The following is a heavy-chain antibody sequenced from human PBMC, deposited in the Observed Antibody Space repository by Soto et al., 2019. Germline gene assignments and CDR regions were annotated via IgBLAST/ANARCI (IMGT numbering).Heavy chain of an antibody. CDR3: ARTGGPERGYYYYGMDV. J-gene: IGHJ6*02. CDR2: IYHSGST. CDR1: GGSISSSHW. Sequence: PSETLSLTCAVSGGSISSSHWWGWVRQAPGKGLEWIGEIYHSGSTNYNPSLKSRITMSVDKSKNQFSVNVSSVTAADTAVYYCARTGGPERGYYYYGMDVWGQGTTVTVAS. D-gene: IGHD7-27*01. V-gene: IGHV4-4*02.